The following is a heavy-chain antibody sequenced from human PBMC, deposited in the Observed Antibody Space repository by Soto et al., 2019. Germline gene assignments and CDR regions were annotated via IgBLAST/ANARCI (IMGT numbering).Heavy chain of an antibody. J-gene: IGHJ4*02. CDR1: GYSFTSYW. CDR2: IYPGDSDT. V-gene: IGHV5-51*01. D-gene: IGHD6-19*01. CDR3: ARQVEVQQWLGGIEHFDY. Sequence: VQLVPSGAEVKKPGESLKISCKGSGYSFTSYWIGWVRQMPGKGLEWMGIIYPGDSDTRYSPSFQGQVTISADKSISTAYLQWSSLKASDTAMYYCARQVEVQQWLGGIEHFDYWGQGTLVTVSS.